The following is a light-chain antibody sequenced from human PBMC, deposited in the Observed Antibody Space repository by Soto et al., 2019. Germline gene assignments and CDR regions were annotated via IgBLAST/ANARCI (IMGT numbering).Light chain of an antibody. Sequence: EIVLTQSPATLSLSPGERATLSCRASQSVSSYLAWYQQKPGQALRLLIYDASNRATGIPARFSGTGSGTDFTLTINNLEPEDFAVYYCQVRTNWSIAFGRGTRLEIK. CDR3: QVRTNWSIA. CDR2: DAS. V-gene: IGKV3-11*01. J-gene: IGKJ5*01. CDR1: QSVSSY.